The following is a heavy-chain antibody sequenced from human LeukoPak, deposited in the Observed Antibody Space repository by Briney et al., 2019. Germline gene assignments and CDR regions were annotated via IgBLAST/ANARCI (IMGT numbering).Heavy chain of an antibody. CDR2: ISGSGGST. D-gene: IGHD3-3*01. V-gene: IGHV3-23*01. J-gene: IGHJ4*02. CDR3: AKAPGVTIFGVAPFDY. Sequence: GGSLRLSCAASGFTFSSYAMSWVRQAPGKGLEWVSAISGSGGSTYYADSVKGRLTISRDNSKNTLYLQMNSLRAEDTAVYYCAKAPGVTIFGVAPFDYWGQGTLVTVSS. CDR1: GFTFSSYA.